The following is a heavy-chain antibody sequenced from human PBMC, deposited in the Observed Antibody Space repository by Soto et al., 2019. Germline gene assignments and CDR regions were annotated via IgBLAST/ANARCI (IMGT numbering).Heavy chain of an antibody. D-gene: IGHD3-22*01. CDR2: IYPGDSDI. CDR1: GYNFPNYW. V-gene: IGHV5-51*01. Sequence: GESLKISCKGSGYNFPNYWIGWVRQRPGKGLEWMGLIYPGDSDIRYSPSFQGQVTISADKSINTAYLQWSRLEPSDTAMYYCARRNYYDSGGFYASSDYWGQGTLVTVSS. CDR3: ARRNYYDSGGFYASSDY. J-gene: IGHJ4*02.